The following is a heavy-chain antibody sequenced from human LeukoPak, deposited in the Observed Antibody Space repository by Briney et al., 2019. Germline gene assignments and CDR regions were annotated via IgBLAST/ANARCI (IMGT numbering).Heavy chain of an antibody. D-gene: IGHD3-22*01. CDR2: IYYSGST. J-gene: IGHJ4*02. CDR1: GGSISSYY. Sequence: SETLSLTCTVSGGSISSYYWSWIRQPPGKGLEWIGYIYYSGSTNYNPSLKSRVTISVDTSKNQFSLKLSSVTAADTAVYYCARDSYCYDSSGYYLDYWGQGTLVTVSS. CDR3: ARDSYCYDSSGYYLDY. V-gene: IGHV4-59*12.